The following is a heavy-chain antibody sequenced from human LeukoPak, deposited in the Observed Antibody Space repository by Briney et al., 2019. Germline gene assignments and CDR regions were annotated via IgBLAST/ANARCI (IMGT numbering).Heavy chain of an antibody. Sequence: PGRSLRLSCAASGFTFSSYGMHWVRQAPGKGLEWVAVIWYDGSNKYYADSVKGRFTISRDNSKNTLYLQMNSLRAEDTAVYYCAKGSGSYRDYFDYWGQGTLVTVSS. V-gene: IGHV3-33*06. CDR1: GFTFSSYG. J-gene: IGHJ4*02. CDR2: IWYDGSNK. CDR3: AKGSGSYRDYFDY. D-gene: IGHD1-26*01.